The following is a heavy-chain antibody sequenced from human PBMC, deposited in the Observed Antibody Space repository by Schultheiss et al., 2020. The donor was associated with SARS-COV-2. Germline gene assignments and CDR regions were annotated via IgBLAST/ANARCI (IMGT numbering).Heavy chain of an antibody. D-gene: IGHD5-18*01. Sequence: GGSLRLSCAASGFTFSSYWMSWVRQAPGKGLEWVANIKQDGSEKYYVDSVKGRFTISRDNAKNSLYLQMNSLRAEDTAVYYCARERPNVDTAMVTDFDYWGQGTLVTVSS. V-gene: IGHV3-7*03. CDR3: ARERPNVDTAMVTDFDY. J-gene: IGHJ4*02. CDR1: GFTFSSYW. CDR2: IKQDGSEK.